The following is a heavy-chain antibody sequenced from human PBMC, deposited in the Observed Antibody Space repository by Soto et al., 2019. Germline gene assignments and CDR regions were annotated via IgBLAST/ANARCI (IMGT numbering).Heavy chain of an antibody. CDR3: AKELGVRQQLLTYYYYYGMDV. D-gene: IGHD6-13*01. Sequence: GGSLRLSCAASGFTFSSYGMHWVRQAPGKGLEWVAVISYDGSNKYYADSVKGRFTISRGNSKNTLYLNMNSLRAEDTAMYYCAKELGVRQQLLTYYYYYGMDVWGQGTTVTVSS. V-gene: IGHV3-30*18. CDR1: GFTFSSYG. CDR2: ISYDGSNK. J-gene: IGHJ6*02.